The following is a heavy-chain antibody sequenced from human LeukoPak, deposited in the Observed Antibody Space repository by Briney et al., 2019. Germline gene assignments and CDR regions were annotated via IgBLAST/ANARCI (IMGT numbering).Heavy chain of an antibody. CDR3: ASLGSGSSPIIDFDY. V-gene: IGHV1-46*01. CDR1: GYSFTSYY. Sequence: ASVKVSCTASGYSFTSYYMHWVRQAPGQGLEWMGIIDPSGGSTNYAQKFQGRITMTRDTSTSTVYMDLSSLTSEDTAIYYCASLGSGSSPIIDFDYWGQGTLVTVSS. D-gene: IGHD3-10*01. J-gene: IGHJ4*02. CDR2: IDPSGGST.